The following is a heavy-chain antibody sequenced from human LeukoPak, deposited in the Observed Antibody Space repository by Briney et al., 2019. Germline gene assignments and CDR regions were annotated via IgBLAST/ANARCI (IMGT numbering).Heavy chain of an antibody. J-gene: IGHJ4*02. V-gene: IGHV4-59*01. D-gene: IGHD3-22*01. CDR2: IYYSGST. Sequence: SETLSLTCTVSGGSISSYYWSWIRQPPGKGLEWIGYIYYSGSTNYNPSLKSRVTISVDTSKNQFSLKLSSVTAADTAVYYCAREHGSSGYFDYWGQGTLVTVSS. CDR1: GGSISSYY. CDR3: AREHGSSGYFDY.